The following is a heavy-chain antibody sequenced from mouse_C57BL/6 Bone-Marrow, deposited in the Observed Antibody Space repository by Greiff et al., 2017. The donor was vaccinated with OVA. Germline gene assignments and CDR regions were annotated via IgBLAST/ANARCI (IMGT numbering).Heavy chain of an antibody. J-gene: IGHJ2*01. CDR1: GFTFSSYA. CDR2: ISDGGSYT. CDR3: ARERHY. Sequence: VQLKESGGGLVKPGGSLKLSCAASGFTFSSYAMSWVRQTPEKRLEWVATISDGGSYTYYPDNVKGRFTISRDNAKNNLYLQMSHLKSEDTAMYYCARERHYWGQGTTLTVSS. V-gene: IGHV5-4*01.